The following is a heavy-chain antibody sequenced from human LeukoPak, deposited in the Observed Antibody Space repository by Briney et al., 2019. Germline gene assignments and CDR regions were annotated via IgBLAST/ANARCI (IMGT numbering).Heavy chain of an antibody. CDR3: ARVYGSGSGPRQLAH. CDR2: INPDSGGT. CDR1: GYTFTGYY. D-gene: IGHD3-10*01. Sequence: ASVKVSCKASGYTFTGYYMHWVRQAPGQGLEWMGWINPDSGGTNYAQKFQGRVTMTRDTSISTAYMDLSRLRSDDTAVYYCARVYGSGSGPRQLAHWGQGTLVTVSS. J-gene: IGHJ4*02. V-gene: IGHV1-2*02.